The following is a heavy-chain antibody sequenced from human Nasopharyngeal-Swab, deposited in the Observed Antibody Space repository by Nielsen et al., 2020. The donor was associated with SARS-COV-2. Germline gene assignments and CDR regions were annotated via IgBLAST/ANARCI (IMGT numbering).Heavy chain of an antibody. CDR2: INSDESST. J-gene: IGHJ6*02. Sequence: VRQAPGKGLVWVSRINSDESSTSCADSVKGRFTISRDNSKNTLYLQMNSLRAEDTAVYYCAKDQGGSSWYGGAYYYYGMDVWGQGTTVTVSS. V-gene: IGHV3-74*01. CDR3: AKDQGGSSWYGGAYYYYGMDV. D-gene: IGHD6-13*01.